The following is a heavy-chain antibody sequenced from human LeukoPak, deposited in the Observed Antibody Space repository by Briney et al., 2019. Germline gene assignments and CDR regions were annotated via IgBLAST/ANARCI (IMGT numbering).Heavy chain of an antibody. CDR1: CGSISSSSYY. CDR3: ARGPLDRRIAAAGTNLYNWFDP. CDR2: IYYSGRT. V-gene: IGHV4-39*01. Sequence: SETLSLIRSISCGSISSSSYYWGWIRQPPGKGLEGMGGIYYSGRTYYNPSLKSRVTIHVDTSKNQFSLNLSSVTDADTAVYYCARGPLDRRIAAAGTNLYNWFDPWGQGTLVTVSS. J-gene: IGHJ5*02. D-gene: IGHD6-13*01.